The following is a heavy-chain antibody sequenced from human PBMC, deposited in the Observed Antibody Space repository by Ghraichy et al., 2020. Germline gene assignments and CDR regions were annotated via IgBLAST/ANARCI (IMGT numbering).Heavy chain of an antibody. CDR2: ISWNSGSI. V-gene: IGHV3-9*01. CDR3: AKSSSRYGRSWYVDFQH. CDR1: GFTFDDYA. J-gene: IGHJ1*01. D-gene: IGHD6-13*01. Sequence: GGSLRLSCAASGFTFDDYAMHWVRQAPGKGLEWVSGISWNSGSIGYADSVKGRFTISRDNAKNSLYLQMNSLRAEDTALYYCAKSSSRYGRSWYVDFQHWGQGTLLTVSS.